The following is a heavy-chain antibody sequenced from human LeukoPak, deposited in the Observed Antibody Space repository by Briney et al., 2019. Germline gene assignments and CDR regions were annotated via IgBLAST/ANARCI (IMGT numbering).Heavy chain of an antibody. Sequence: SLKVSCKASGGTFSSDAISCVRQAPGQGLEWMGGIIPIFGTANYAQKFQGRVTINTDESTRTAYMALSSLRSEDTAVYYCARGRDIVDTDYFDYWGQGTMVTVSS. CDR1: GGTFSSDA. J-gene: IGHJ4*02. CDR2: IIPIFGTA. D-gene: IGHD5-12*01. CDR3: ARGRDIVDTDYFDY. V-gene: IGHV1-69*05.